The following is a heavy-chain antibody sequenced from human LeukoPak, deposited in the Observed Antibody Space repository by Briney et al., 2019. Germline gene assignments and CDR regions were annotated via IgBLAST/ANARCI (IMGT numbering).Heavy chain of an antibody. CDR2: ISYRHGST. Sequence: GGSLRLSCAVSGITLSNYGMSWVRQAPGKGLEWVAGISYRHGSTIYADSVKGRFTISRDNPKNTLYLQMNSLRADDTAVYFCAKRGVVIRVVLVGFHKEAQYFDSWGQGALVTVSS. CDR1: GITLSNYG. V-gene: IGHV3-23*01. D-gene: IGHD3-10*01. CDR3: AKRGVVIRVVLVGFHKEAQYFDS. J-gene: IGHJ4*02.